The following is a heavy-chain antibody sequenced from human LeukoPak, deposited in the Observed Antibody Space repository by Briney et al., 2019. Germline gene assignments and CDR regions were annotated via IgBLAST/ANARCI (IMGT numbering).Heavy chain of an antibody. V-gene: IGHV4-39*01. J-gene: IGHJ4*02. D-gene: IGHD3-16*01. CDR3: VRQPSTFGISPDYVDF. Sequence: SKTLSLTCTVSGGSFSSTNYYWGWVRQPPGKGLEWIATINYSGSTYYNPSLLSRVTISVDPSKNQFSLNLTSMTAADTSVYYCVRQPSTFGISPDYVDFWGQGILVIVSS. CDR1: GGSFSSTNYY. CDR2: INYSGST.